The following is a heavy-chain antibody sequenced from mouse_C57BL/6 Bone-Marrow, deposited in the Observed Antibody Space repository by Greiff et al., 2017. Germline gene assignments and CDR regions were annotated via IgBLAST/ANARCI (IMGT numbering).Heavy chain of an antibody. Sequence: EVQRVESGGDLVKPGGSLKLSCAASGFTFSSYGMSWVRQTPDKRLEWVATISSGGSYTYYPDSVKGRFTISRDNAKNTLYLQMSSLKSEDTAMYYCARRHYYAYYCDYWGQGTTLTVSS. D-gene: IGHD1-2*01. V-gene: IGHV5-6*01. CDR3: ARRHYYAYYCDY. CDR2: ISSGGSYT. CDR1: GFTFSSYG. J-gene: IGHJ2*01.